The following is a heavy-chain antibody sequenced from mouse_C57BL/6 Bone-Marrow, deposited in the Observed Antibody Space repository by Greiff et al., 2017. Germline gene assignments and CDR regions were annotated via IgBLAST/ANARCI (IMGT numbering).Heavy chain of an antibody. D-gene: IGHD1-1*01. J-gene: IGHJ2*01. V-gene: IGHV1-55*01. CDR3: ARRGGTTVVSYYFDY. CDR1: GYTFTSYW. CDR2: IYPGSGST. Sequence: VQLQQPGAELVKPGASVKMSCKASGYTFTSYWITWVKQRPGQGLEWIGDIYPGSGSTNYNEKFKSKATLTVDTSSSTAYMQLSSLTSEDSAVYYCARRGGTTVVSYYFDYWGQGTTLTVSS.